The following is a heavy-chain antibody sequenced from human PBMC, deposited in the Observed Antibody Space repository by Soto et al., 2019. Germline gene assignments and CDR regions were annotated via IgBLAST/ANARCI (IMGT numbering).Heavy chain of an antibody. D-gene: IGHD2-2*02. J-gene: IGHJ6*02. CDR1: GFTFIDYW. Sequence: DVQLVESGGGLLQPGGSLRLSCAASGFTFIDYWMHWVRQAPGKGLVWVSRIKGDESVTNYADSVKGRFTISRDNAKNTVYLQINSLRAEDTAVYYCARGIPGHYAVYVWGQGTTVTVSS. V-gene: IGHV3-74*01. CDR2: IKGDESVT. CDR3: ARGIPGHYAVYV.